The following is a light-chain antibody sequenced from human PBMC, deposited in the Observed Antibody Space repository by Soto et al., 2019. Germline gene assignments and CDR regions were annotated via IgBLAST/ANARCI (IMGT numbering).Light chain of an antibody. V-gene: IGLV1-40*01. J-gene: IGLJ2*01. Sequence: QAVVTQPPSVSGAPGQRVSISCTGSSSNIGARFDVHWYQQLPGTAPKLLISGNNNRPSGVPARFSGSESGTSASLVITGLQAEDEADYYCQSYDTSLSGWVIFGGGTKLTVL. CDR3: QSYDTSLSGWVI. CDR1: SSNIGARFD. CDR2: GNN.